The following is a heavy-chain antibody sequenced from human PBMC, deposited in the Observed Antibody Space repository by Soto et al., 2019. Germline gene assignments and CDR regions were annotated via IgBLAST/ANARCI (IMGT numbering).Heavy chain of an antibody. CDR1: GGSISSYY. V-gene: IGHV4-59*01. CDR3: ARSNWDYGDYGPEGYYYYYMDV. Sequence: SETLSLTCTVSGGSISSYYWSWIRQPPGKGLEWIGYIYYSGSTNYNPSLKSRVTISVDTSKNQFSLKLSSVTAADTAVYYCARSNWDYGDYGPEGYYYYYMDVWGKGTTVTVSS. CDR2: IYYSGST. D-gene: IGHD4-17*01. J-gene: IGHJ6*03.